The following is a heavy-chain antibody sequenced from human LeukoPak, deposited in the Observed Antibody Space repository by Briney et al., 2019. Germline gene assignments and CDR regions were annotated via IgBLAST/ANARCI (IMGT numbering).Heavy chain of an antibody. CDR3: ARGTPVLPYYDFWSGYPTDFDY. V-gene: IGHV3-7*01. J-gene: IGHJ4*02. D-gene: IGHD3-3*01. CDR2: IKQDGSEK. Sequence: GGSLRLSCAASGFTFSSYWMSWVRQAPGKGLEWVANIKQDGSEKYYVGSVKGRFTISRDNAKNSLYLQMNSLRAEDTAVYYCARGTPVLPYYDFWSGYPTDFDYWGQGTLVTVSS. CDR1: GFTFSSYW.